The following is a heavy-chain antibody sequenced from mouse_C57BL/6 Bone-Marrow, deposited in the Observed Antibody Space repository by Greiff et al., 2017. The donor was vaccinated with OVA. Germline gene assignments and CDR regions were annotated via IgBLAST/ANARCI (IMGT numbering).Heavy chain of an antibody. CDR1: GYAFTNYL. CDR2: INPGSGGT. J-gene: IGHJ1*03. Sequence: QVQLKESGAELVRPGTSVKVSCKASGYAFTNYLIEWVKQRPGQGLEWIGVINPGSGGTNYNEKFKGKATLTAATSSSTAYMQLSSLTSEDSAVYFCARDGSIYWYFDVWGTGTTVTVSS. CDR3: ARDGSIYWYFDV. V-gene: IGHV1-54*01. D-gene: IGHD1-1*01.